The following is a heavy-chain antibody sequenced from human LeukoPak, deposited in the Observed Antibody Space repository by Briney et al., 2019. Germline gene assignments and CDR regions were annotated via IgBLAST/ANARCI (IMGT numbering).Heavy chain of an antibody. V-gene: IGHV3-9*01. D-gene: IGHD3-3*01. CDR3: AKDINDDFWSGLNWFDP. J-gene: IGHJ5*02. CDR1: GFTFDDYA. Sequence: QPGGSLRLSCAASGFTFDDYAMHWVRQAPGKGLEWVSGISWNSGSIGYADSVKGRFTISRDNAKNSLYLQMNSLRAEDTALYYCAKDINDDFWSGLNWFDPWGQGTLVTVSS. CDR2: ISWNSGSI.